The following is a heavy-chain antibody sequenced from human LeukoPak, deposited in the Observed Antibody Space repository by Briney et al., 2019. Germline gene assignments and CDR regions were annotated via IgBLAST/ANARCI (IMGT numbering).Heavy chain of an antibody. CDR3: AREAPYYMVV. J-gene: IGHJ6*03. CDR1: GFTVSNNY. CDR2: IYSNGDT. V-gene: IGHV3-53*01. Sequence: GGSLRLSCSASGFTVSNNYMTWVRQPPGKGLEWVSTIYSNGDTYYPDSVRGRFTISRDNSQNTLYLQMNSLRAGDTAVYYCAREAPYYMVVWGKGTTVTVSS.